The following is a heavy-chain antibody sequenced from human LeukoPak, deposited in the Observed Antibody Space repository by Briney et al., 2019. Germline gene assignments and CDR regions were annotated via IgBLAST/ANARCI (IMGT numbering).Heavy chain of an antibody. CDR2: IYYSGST. CDR1: GGSISSYY. CDR3: ARGRRDGYNPFDY. D-gene: IGHD5-24*01. Sequence: SETLSLTCTVSGGSISSYYWSWIRQSPGKGLEWIGYIYYSGSTNYNPSLKSRVTISVDTFKNQFSLKLSSVTAADTAVYYCARGRRDGYNPFDYWGQGTLVTVSS. V-gene: IGHV4-59*01. J-gene: IGHJ4*02.